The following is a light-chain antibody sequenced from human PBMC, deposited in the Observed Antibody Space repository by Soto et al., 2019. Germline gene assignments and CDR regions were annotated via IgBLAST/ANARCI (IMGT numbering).Light chain of an antibody. V-gene: IGKV3-11*01. Sequence: VLPQSRVKLSLWLGKRATLSLRPSQSVSGYLAWYQQIPGQAPRLLIYDVSQRAPGIPARFTGSGSGTDFTLTISRLEPEDFAVYYCQDRSNWPLFTSG. J-gene: IGKJ3*01. CDR1: QSVSGY. CDR2: DVS. CDR3: QDRSNWPLFT.